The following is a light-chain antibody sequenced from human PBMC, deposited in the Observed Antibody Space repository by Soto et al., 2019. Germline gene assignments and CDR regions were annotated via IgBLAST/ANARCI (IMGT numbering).Light chain of an antibody. J-gene: IGLJ2*01. Sequence: QSVLTQPASVSGSPGQSITISCTGTSSDVGSYNLVSWYQQHPGKAPKVMIYEVSKRPSGVSSRFSGSKSGNTASLTISGFQAEDEADYYCCSYAGSYTGVFGGGTKLTVL. CDR1: SSDVGSYNL. CDR3: CSYAGSYTGV. V-gene: IGLV2-23*02. CDR2: EVS.